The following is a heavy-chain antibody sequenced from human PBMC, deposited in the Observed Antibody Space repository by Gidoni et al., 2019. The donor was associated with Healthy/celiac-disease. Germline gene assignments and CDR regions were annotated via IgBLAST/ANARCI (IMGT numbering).Heavy chain of an antibody. CDR3: ARAGGGSYWGAFDI. CDR1: GFTFSSYD. Sequence: EVQLVESGGGLVQPGGSLRLSCAASGFTFSSYDMHWVRQATGKGLEWVSAIGTAGDPYYPGSVKGRFTISRENAKNSLYLQMNSLRAGDTAVYYCARAGGGSYWGAFDIWGQGTMVTVSS. D-gene: IGHD1-26*01. CDR2: IGTAGDP. J-gene: IGHJ3*02. V-gene: IGHV3-13*05.